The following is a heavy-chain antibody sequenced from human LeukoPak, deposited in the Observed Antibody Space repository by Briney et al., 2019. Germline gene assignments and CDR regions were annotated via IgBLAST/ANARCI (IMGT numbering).Heavy chain of an antibody. V-gene: IGHV3-64*04. CDR1: GFTFSTLP. J-gene: IGHJ4*02. CDR3: AKGLTTVTTLFDC. Sequence: GGSLRLSCSASGFTFSTLPMHWVRQAPGKGLEYVSGSSSNGGSTYYADSVKGRFTISRDNSKNTVYLQMNSLRAEDTAVYYCAKGLTTVTTLFDCWGQGALVTVSS. D-gene: IGHD4-17*01. CDR2: SSSNGGST.